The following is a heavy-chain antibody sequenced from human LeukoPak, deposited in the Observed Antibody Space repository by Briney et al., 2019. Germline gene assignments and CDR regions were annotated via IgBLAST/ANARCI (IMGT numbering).Heavy chain of an antibody. V-gene: IGHV4-30-2*01. CDR3: ARDRSTSSSWYKNGWFDP. D-gene: IGHD6-13*01. J-gene: IGHJ5*02. CDR1: GGSISSGGYY. Sequence: SETLSLTCTVSGGSISSGGYYWSWIRQPPGKGLEWIGYIYHSGSTYYNPSLKSRVTISVDRSKNQFSLKLSSVTPEDTAVYYCARDRSTSSSWYKNGWFDPWGQGTLVTVSS. CDR2: IYHSGST.